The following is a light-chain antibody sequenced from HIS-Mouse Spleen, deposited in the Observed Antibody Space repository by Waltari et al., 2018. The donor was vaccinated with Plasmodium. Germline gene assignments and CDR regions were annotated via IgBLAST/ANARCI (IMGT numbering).Light chain of an antibody. Sequence: EIVLTQSPATLSLSPGERATLSCRASQSVSSYFAWYQQKPGQAPRLLIYDASNRATGIPARFSGSGSGTDFTLTISSLEPEDFAVYYCQQRSNWPRVLTFGGGTKVEIK. V-gene: IGKV3-11*01. CDR3: QQRSNWPRVLT. J-gene: IGKJ4*01. CDR2: DAS. CDR1: QSVSSY.